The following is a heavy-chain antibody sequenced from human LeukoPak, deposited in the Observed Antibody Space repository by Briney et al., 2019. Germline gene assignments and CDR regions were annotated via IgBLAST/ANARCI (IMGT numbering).Heavy chain of an antibody. Sequence: ASVKVSCKASGYTFTSYYMHWVRQAPGQGLEWMGIINPSGGSTSYAQKFQGRVTMTRDTSTSTVYMELSSLRSEDTAVYYCARTGTRPPRGTPFDPWGQGTLVTVSS. CDR3: ARTGTRPPRGTPFDP. CDR2: INPSGGST. CDR1: GYTFTSYY. D-gene: IGHD1-7*01. J-gene: IGHJ5*02. V-gene: IGHV1-46*01.